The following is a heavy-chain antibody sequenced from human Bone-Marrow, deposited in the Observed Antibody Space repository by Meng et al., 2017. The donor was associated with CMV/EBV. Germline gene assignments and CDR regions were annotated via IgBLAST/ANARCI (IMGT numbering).Heavy chain of an antibody. Sequence: ASVKVSCKASGYTFTSYGIRWVRQAPGQGLEWMGWISAYNGNTNYAQKLQGRVTMTTDASTSTAYMELRSLRSDDTAVYYSARDAGTKAVSGIGDYWGQGTLVTVSS. J-gene: IGHJ4*02. D-gene: IGHD6-19*01. CDR2: ISAYNGNT. CDR3: ARDAGTKAVSGIGDY. CDR1: GYTFTSYG. V-gene: IGHV1-18*01.